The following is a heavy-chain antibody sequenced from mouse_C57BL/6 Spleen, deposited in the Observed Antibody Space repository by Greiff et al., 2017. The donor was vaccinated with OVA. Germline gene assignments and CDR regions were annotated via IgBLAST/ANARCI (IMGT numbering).Heavy chain of an antibody. CDR1: GFTFSSYA. Sequence: EVQVVESGGGLVKPGGSLKLSCAASGFTFSSYAMSWVRQTPEKRLEWVATISDGGSYTYYPDNVKGRFTISRDNAKNNLYLQMSHLKSEDTAMYYCARDLGYYGSTYWYFDVWGTGTTVTVAS. J-gene: IGHJ1*03. CDR3: ARDLGYYGSTYWYFDV. V-gene: IGHV5-4*01. D-gene: IGHD1-1*01. CDR2: ISDGGSYT.